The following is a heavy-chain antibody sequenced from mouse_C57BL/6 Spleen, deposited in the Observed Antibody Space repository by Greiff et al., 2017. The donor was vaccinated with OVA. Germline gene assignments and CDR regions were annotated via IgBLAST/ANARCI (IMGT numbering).Heavy chain of an antibody. Sequence: QVHVKQSGPELVKPGASVTLSCKASGYTFTSYDINWVKQRPGHGLEWIGWIYPRAGSTEYNEKFKGKATLTVDTSSSTAYMELHSLTSEDSAVYFGARGDLLWAAWFAYWGQGTLVTVST. CDR2: IYPRAGST. V-gene: IGHV1-85*01. D-gene: IGHD2-1*01. CDR1: GYTFTSYD. J-gene: IGHJ3*01. CDR3: ARGDLLWAAWFAY.